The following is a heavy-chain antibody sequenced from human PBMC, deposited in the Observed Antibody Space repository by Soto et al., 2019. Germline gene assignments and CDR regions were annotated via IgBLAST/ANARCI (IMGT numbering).Heavy chain of an antibody. CDR2: INVYSGST. V-gene: IGHV1-18*01. J-gene: IGHJ6*02. D-gene: IGHD3-10*01. Sequence: QVQLVQSGAEVKKPGASVKVSCKASGYTFTSYSISWVRQAPGQGLEWMGWINVYSGSTNYAQKLQGRVTMTTDTSTSTAYMELRSLRSDDTAVYYCARDGGMVRGVILSAYYGMDVWGQGTTVTVSS. CDR3: ARDGGMVRGVILSAYYGMDV. CDR1: GYTFTSYS.